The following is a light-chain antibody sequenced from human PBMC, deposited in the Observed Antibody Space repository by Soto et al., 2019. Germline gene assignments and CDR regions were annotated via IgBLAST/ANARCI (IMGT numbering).Light chain of an antibody. CDR3: CSYAGLSAWV. V-gene: IGLV2-23*01. Sequence: QSALTQPASVSGSPGQSITISCTGTSSDVGSYNLVSWYQQHPGNAPKLMIYEGTKRPSGISNRFSGSKSGNTASLTISGLQAEHEADYYCCSYAGLSAWVFGGGTKLTVL. CDR1: SSDVGSYNL. J-gene: IGLJ3*02. CDR2: EGT.